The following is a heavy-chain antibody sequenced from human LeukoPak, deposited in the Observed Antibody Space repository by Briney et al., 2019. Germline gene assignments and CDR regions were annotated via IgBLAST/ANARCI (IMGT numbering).Heavy chain of an antibody. Sequence: SVNVSCKASGGTFTSYAISWVRQAPGQGLEWMEGIIPIFGTANYPQKFQGRVTITADESTSTAYMELSSLRSEDTAVYYCARNPYDSSGYHLSHYFDYWGQGTLVTVSS. CDR1: GGTFTSYA. J-gene: IGHJ4*02. D-gene: IGHD3-22*01. CDR2: IIPIFGTA. V-gene: IGHV1-69*13. CDR3: ARNPYDSSGYHLSHYFDY.